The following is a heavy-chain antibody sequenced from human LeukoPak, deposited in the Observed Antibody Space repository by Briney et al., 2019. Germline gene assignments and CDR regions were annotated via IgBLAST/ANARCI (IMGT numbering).Heavy chain of an antibody. CDR3: ARGVRQQLVDYYYYYGMDV. CDR1: GYTFTSYD. Sequence: ASVKVSCKASGYTFTSYDINWVRQATGQGLEWMGWMNPNSGNTGYAQKFQGRVTMTRNTSISTAYMELSSLGSEDTAVYYCARGVRQQLVDYYYYYGMDVWGQGTTVTVSS. D-gene: IGHD6-13*01. V-gene: IGHV1-8*01. J-gene: IGHJ6*02. CDR2: MNPNSGNT.